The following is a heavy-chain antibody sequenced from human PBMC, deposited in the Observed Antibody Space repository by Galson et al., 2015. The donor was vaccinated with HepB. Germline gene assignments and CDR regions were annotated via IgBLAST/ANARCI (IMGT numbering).Heavy chain of an antibody. CDR1: GYTLTELS. V-gene: IGHV1-24*01. CDR3: ATLGYYDFWSGYSNWFDP. J-gene: IGHJ5*02. CDR2: FDPEDGET. Sequence: SVKVSCKVSGYTLTELSMHWVRQAPGKGLEWMGGFDPEDGETIYAQKFQGRVTMTEDTSTDTAYMELSSLRSEDTAVYYFATLGYYDFWSGYSNWFDPWGQGTLVTVSS. D-gene: IGHD3-3*01.